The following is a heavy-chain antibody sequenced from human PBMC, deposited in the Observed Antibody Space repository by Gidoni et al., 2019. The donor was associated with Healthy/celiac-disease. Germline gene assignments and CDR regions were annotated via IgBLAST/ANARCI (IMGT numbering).Heavy chain of an antibody. D-gene: IGHD6-6*01. CDR2: ISYDGSNK. CDR1: GFTFSSYG. Sequence: QVQLVESGGGVVQPGRSLRRSCAASGFTFSSYGMHWVRQAPGKGLEWVAVISYDGSNKYYADSVKGRFTISRDNSKNTLYLQMNSLRAEDTAVYYCAKDRQLGRRGYYYYYMDVWGKGTTVTVSS. V-gene: IGHV3-30*18. CDR3: AKDRQLGRRGYYYYYMDV. J-gene: IGHJ6*03.